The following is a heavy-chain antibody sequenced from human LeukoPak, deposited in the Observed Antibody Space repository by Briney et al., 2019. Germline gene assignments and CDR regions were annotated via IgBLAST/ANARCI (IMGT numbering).Heavy chain of an antibody. CDR3: ARQGYGGHSRGAADY. CDR2: ISGGSSGST. CDR1: GFTFSDYA. J-gene: IGHJ4*02. V-gene: IGHV3-23*01. Sequence: GGSLRLSCAASGFTFSDYAMSWVRQAPGKGLEWLSVISGGSSGSTYYADSVTGRFTVSRDNSKNTVDLQMNNLRVDDTAIYYCARQGYGGHSRGAADYWGQGTLVTVSS. D-gene: IGHD4-23*01.